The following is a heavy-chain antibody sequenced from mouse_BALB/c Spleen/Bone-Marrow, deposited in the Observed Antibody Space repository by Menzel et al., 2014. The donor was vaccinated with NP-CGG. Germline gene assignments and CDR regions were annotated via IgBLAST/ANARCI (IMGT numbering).Heavy chain of an antibody. J-gene: IGHJ2*01. Sequence: EVQLQQSGGGLVQPGGSRKLSCAASGFTFSSSGMHWVRQAPEKGLEWVAYISSGSSTVYYADKVMGRFTISRDNPKNTLFLQMTSLRSEDTAMYYCARSGSSSGYFDYWGQGTTLTVSS. D-gene: IGHD1-1*01. CDR3: ARSGSSSGYFDY. CDR1: GFTFSSSG. CDR2: ISSGSSTV. V-gene: IGHV5-17*02.